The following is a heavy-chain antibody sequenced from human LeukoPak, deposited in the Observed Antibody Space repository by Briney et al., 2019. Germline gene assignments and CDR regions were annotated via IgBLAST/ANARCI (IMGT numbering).Heavy chain of an antibody. J-gene: IGHJ3*02. D-gene: IGHD2-15*01. CDR3: ARVHCSGGSCPIDAFDI. CDR2: INPSGGST. CDR1: GYTFTGYY. Sequence: ASVKVSCKASGYTFTGYYMHWVRQAPGQGLEWMGIINPSGGSTSYAQKFQGRVTMTRDMSTSTVYMELSSLRSEDTAVYYCARVHCSGGSCPIDAFDIWGQGTMVTVSS. V-gene: IGHV1-46*01.